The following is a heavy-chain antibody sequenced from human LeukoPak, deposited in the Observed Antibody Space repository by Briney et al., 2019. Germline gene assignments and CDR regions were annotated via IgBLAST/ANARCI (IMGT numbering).Heavy chain of an antibody. CDR1: EFSVGSNY. CDR3: AKATHYNSWSYGDY. CDR2: ISGSGSST. V-gene: IGHV3-23*01. D-gene: IGHD6-13*01. J-gene: IGHJ4*02. Sequence: GGSLRLSCAASEFSVGSNYMTWVRQAPGKGLEWVSLISGSGSSTSYADSVKGRFAISRDNSKNTLYLRMNSLRAEDTAVYYCAKATHYNSWSYGDYWGQGTLVTVSS.